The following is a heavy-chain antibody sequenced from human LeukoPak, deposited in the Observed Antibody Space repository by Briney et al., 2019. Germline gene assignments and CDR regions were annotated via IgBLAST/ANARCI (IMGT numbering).Heavy chain of an antibody. V-gene: IGHV3-30*04. Sequence: PGRSLRLSCAASGFTFSSYAMHWVRQAPGKGLEWVAVISYDGSNKYYADSVKGRFTISRDNSKNTLYLQMNSQRAEDTAVYYCARVGIWGQGTMVTVSS. CDR1: GFTFSSYA. CDR2: ISYDGSNK. J-gene: IGHJ3*02. CDR3: ARVGI.